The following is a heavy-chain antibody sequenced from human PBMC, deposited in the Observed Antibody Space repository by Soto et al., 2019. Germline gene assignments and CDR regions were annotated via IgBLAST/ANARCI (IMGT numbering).Heavy chain of an antibody. D-gene: IGHD6-13*01. CDR3: ARLVRFSSSWSGGGY. J-gene: IGHJ4*02. CDR2: IYPGDSDT. CDR1: GYSFTSYW. V-gene: IGHV5-51*01. Sequence: GESLKISCKGSGYSFTSYWIGWVRQMPGKGVELMGIIYPGDSDTRYSPSFQGQATISADKSINTAYLQWSSLKASDTAIYYCARLVRFSSSWSGGGYWGQGTLVTVSS.